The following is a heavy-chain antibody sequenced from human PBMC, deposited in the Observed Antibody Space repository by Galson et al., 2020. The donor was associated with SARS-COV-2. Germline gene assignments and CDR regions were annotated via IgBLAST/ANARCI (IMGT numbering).Heavy chain of an antibody. CDR3: ARSYDFWSGYYIPDNYYYYYYMDV. CDR2: IIPIFGTA. CDR1: GGPFSSYA. Sequence: SVKVSCKASGGPFSSYAISWVRQAPGQGLEWMGGIIPIFGTANYAQQFQGRVTITADESTSTAYMELSSLRSEDTAVYYCARSYDFWSGYYIPDNYYYYYYMDVWGKGTTVTVSS. V-gene: IGHV1-69*13. D-gene: IGHD3-3*01. J-gene: IGHJ6*03.